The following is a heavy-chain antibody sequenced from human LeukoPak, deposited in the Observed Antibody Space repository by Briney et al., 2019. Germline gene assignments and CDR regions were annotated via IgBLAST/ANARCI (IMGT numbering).Heavy chain of an antibody. D-gene: IGHD1-14*01. J-gene: IGHJ4*02. CDR2: IRCDGNNK. CDR1: GFTFSNYG. Sequence: GGSLRLSCGASGFTFSNYGMLWVRQAPGKGLEWVAFIRCDGNNKLYADSMKGRFTISRDNSKNTLYLHINSLRAEDTAVYYCVKDNPLDYWGQGTLVIVSS. V-gene: IGHV3-30*02. CDR3: VKDNPLDY.